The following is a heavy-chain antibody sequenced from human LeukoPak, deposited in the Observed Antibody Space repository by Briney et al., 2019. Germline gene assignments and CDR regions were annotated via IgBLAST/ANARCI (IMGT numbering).Heavy chain of an antibody. Sequence: PSETLSLTCTVSGGSISGYYWSWIRQPPGKGLEWIGEINHSGSTNYNPSLKSRVTISVDTSKNQFSLKLSSVTAADTAVYYCASRSTTVTPFDPWGQGTLVTVSS. D-gene: IGHD4-17*01. CDR2: INHSGST. CDR1: GGSISGYY. V-gene: IGHV4-34*01. CDR3: ASRSTTVTPFDP. J-gene: IGHJ5*02.